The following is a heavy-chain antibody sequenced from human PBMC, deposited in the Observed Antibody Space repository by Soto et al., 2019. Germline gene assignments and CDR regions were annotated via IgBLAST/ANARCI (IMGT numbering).Heavy chain of an antibody. Sequence: GGSLRLSCAASGFTYESYAMSLVRQAPGKGLEWVSGINSGGTVAHYADSVKGRFAISRDNSKNTLSLEMNSLRVDDTGLYYCAISTGGFGGLFVVPSDYWGEGTLVTVSS. CDR1: GFTYESYA. CDR3: AISTGGFGGLFVVPSDY. V-gene: IGHV3-23*01. CDR2: INSGGTVA. J-gene: IGHJ4*02. D-gene: IGHD3-16*01.